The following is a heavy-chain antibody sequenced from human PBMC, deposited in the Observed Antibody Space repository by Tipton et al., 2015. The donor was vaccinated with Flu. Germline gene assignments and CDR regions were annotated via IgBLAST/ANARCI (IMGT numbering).Heavy chain of an antibody. J-gene: IGHJ4*02. CDR2: ISSSSSTI. V-gene: IGHV3-48*01. CDR3: ARDSIVGAPLFDY. D-gene: IGHD1-26*01. CDR1: GFTFSSYS. Sequence: SLRLSCAASGFTFSSYSMNWVRQAPGKGLEWVSYISSSSSTIYYADSVKGRFTISRDNAKNSLYLQMNSLRAEDTAVYYCARDSIVGAPLFDYWGQGTLVTVSS.